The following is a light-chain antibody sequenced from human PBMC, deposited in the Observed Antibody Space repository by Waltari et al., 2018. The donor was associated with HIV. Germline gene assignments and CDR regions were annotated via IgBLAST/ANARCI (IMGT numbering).Light chain of an antibody. CDR3: SSYTSSTTWV. CDR1: STDIGGYNF. CDR2: EVT. J-gene: IGLJ3*02. V-gene: IGLV2-14*01. Sequence: QSALTQPASVTGSPGQSITISCIGTSTDIGGYNFVSWYQQHPGTAPKLLIYEVTYRPSGISNRFSGSKSGNTASLTISGLQAEDEADYYCSSYTSSTTWVFGGGTKMTVL.